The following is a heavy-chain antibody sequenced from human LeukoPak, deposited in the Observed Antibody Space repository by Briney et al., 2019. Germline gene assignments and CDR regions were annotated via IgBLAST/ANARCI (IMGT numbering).Heavy chain of an antibody. V-gene: IGHV3-30-3*01. D-gene: IGHD7-27*01. CDR1: GFTFNSYS. CDR3: ARDYSKRGNWEIQGDP. Sequence: PGGSLRLSCAASGFTFNSYSMHWVRQAPDKGLEWVTAISDDETYKFYADSVKGRFTISRDNSKNTLYLQMNSLRAEDTAVYYCARDYSKRGNWEIQGDPWGQGTLVTVSS. J-gene: IGHJ5*02. CDR2: ISDDETYK.